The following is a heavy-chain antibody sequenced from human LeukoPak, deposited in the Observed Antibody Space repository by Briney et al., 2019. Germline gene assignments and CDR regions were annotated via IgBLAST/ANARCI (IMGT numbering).Heavy chain of an antibody. CDR1: GYTFTSYG. V-gene: IGHV1-18*01. CDR3: ANYDSSGYSSD. Sequence: ASVKVSCKASGYTFTSYGISWVRQAPGQGLEWMGWISAYNGNTNYAQKLQGRVTMTTDTSTSTAYMERRSLRSDDTAVYYCANYDSSGYSSDWGQGTLVTVSS. CDR2: ISAYNGNT. J-gene: IGHJ4*02. D-gene: IGHD3-22*01.